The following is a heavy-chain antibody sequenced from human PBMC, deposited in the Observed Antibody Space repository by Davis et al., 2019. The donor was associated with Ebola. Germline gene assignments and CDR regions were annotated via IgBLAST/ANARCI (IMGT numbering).Heavy chain of an antibody. D-gene: IGHD3-3*01. CDR3: ARWNFGEGRYGMDV. J-gene: IGHJ6*02. CDR1: GFTVSSNY. Sequence: PGGSLRLSCAASGFTVSSNYMSWVRQAPGKGLECVSVIYSGGSTYYADSVKGRFTISRDNSKNTLYLQMNSLRAEDTAVYYCARWNFGEGRYGMDVWGQGTTVTVSS. CDR2: IYSGGST. V-gene: IGHV3-66*01.